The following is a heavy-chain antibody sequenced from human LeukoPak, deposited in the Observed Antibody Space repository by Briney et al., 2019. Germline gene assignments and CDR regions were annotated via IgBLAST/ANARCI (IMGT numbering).Heavy chain of an antibody. CDR1: GFTFSSYA. V-gene: IGHV3-23*01. J-gene: IGHJ4*02. CDR3: ATYDFWSGYGVGY. CDR2: ISDSGGST. D-gene: IGHD3-3*01. Sequence: GGSLRLSCAASGFTFSSYALSWVRQAPGKGLEWVSAISDSGGSTYYADSVKGRFTISRDNSKNTLYLQMNSLRAGDTAVYYCATYDFWSGYGVGYWGQGTLVTVSS.